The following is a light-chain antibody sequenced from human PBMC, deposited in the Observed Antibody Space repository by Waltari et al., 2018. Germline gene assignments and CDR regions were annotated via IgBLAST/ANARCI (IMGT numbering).Light chain of an antibody. Sequence: SSELTQPPSVSVSPGQTASITCSGDILGSKYASWYQHKPGQSPLLVIYQDINRPPGIPERFSGSKSGNTATLTISGTQAMDDADYYCQALGSNRWVFGGGTKLTVL. J-gene: IGLJ3*02. CDR3: QALGSNRWV. V-gene: IGLV3-1*01. CDR2: QDI. CDR1: ILGSKY.